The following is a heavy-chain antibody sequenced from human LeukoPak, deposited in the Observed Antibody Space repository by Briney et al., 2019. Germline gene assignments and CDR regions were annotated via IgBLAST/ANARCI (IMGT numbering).Heavy chain of an antibody. Sequence: PGGSLRLSCTTSGFTFGDYGMSWVRQAPGEGLEWVDFIRSKGYGGTTEYAASVEGRFTISRDDSKSIAYLQMNSLKTEDTAVYYCSRGSTVRGAKYYFDYWGQGTLVTVSS. J-gene: IGHJ4*02. V-gene: IGHV3-49*04. D-gene: IGHD3-10*01. CDR3: SRGSTVRGAKYYFDY. CDR2: IRSKGYGGTT. CDR1: GFTFGDYG.